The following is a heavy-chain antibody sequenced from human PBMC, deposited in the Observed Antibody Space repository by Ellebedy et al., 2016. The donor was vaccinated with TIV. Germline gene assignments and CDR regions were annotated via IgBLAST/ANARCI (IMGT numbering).Heavy chain of an antibody. CDR1: GFTFTGYV. CDR3: AREPGGGSPVVFDY. V-gene: IGHV3-23*01. Sequence: GESLKISCAASGFTFTGYVMSWVRQAPGEGLEWVSTISRTGDSTYYADSVKGRFTISRDNSKNTLYLQMGSLKAEDTAVYYCAREPGGGSPVVFDYWGQGTLVTVSS. J-gene: IGHJ4*02. CDR2: ISRTGDST. D-gene: IGHD3-16*01.